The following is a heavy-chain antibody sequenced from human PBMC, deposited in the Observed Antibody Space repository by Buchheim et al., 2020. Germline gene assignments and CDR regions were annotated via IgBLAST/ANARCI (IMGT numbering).Heavy chain of an antibody. Sequence: QVQLVESGGGVVQPGRSLRLSCAASGFTFSSYGMHWVRQAPGKGLEWVAVIWYDGSNKYYADSVKGRFTISRDNSTKLLYLQMNSLRAEDTAVYYCARDVYGRAGTSIDYWGQGTL. D-gene: IGHD1-7*01. CDR2: IWYDGSNK. CDR3: ARDVYGRAGTSIDY. J-gene: IGHJ4*02. CDR1: GFTFSSYG. V-gene: IGHV3-33*01.